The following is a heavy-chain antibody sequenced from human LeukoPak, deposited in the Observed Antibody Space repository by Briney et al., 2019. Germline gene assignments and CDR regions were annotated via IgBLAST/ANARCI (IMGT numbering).Heavy chain of an antibody. CDR2: INHSGST. V-gene: IGHV4-34*01. D-gene: IGHD4-23*01. J-gene: IGHJ1*01. CDR3: ARGFSGGYFQH. Sequence: SETLSLTCAVYGGSFSGYYWSWIRQPPGKGLEWIGEINHSGSTNYNPSLKSRVTISVDTSKNLFSLKLSSVTAADTAVYYCARGFSGGYFQHWGQGTLVTVSS. CDR1: GGSFSGYY.